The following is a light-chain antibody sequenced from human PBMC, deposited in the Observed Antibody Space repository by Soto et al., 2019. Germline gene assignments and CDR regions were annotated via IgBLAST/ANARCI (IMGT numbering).Light chain of an antibody. Sequence: TQLKQSPSSLSASVEDRVTITCQASQGISSYLAWLQQKPGKAPKLLIYAASTLQSGVPSRFSGSGSGTDFTLTISSLQPEVFATYYCQQLDNFPLTFGQGTRLEMK. V-gene: IGKV1-9*01. J-gene: IGKJ5*01. CDR3: QQLDNFPLT. CDR1: QGISSY. CDR2: AAS.